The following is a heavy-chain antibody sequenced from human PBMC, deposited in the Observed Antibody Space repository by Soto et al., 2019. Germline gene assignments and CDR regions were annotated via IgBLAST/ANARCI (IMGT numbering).Heavy chain of an antibody. CDR1: GSLPVGSLSTYF. D-gene: IGHD6-6*01. J-gene: IGHJ6*02. CDR2: VNHSGSP. CDR3: ARDPSIAELQDGMDV. Sequence: SETLSLTCGVSGSLPVGSLSTYFWTWIRQTPGKGLEWIGEVNHSGSPNYSPSLKSRITINPDTSKNQFSLQLNSVTPEDTAVYYCARDPSIAELQDGMDVWGQGTTVTVSS. V-gene: IGHV4-34*01.